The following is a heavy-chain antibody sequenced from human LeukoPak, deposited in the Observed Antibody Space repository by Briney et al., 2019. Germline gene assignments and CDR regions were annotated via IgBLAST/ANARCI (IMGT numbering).Heavy chain of an antibody. V-gene: IGHV4-38-2*02. J-gene: IGHJ5*02. CDR1: GYSISSGYY. D-gene: IGHD2-2*01. CDR3: ARISCSSTSCYLNWFDP. CDR2: IYHSGST. Sequence: SETLSLTYTVSGYSISSGYYWGWIRQPPGKGLEWIGSIYHSGSTYYNPSLKSRVTISVDTSKNQFSLKLSSVTAADTAVYYCARISCSSTSCYLNWFDPWGQGTLVTASS.